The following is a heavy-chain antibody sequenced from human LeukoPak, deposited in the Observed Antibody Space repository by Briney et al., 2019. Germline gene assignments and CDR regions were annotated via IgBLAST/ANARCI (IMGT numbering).Heavy chain of an antibody. D-gene: IGHD6-13*01. CDR3: ARGKTGSSSSRAQTIDY. CDR1: GGSISSYY. Sequence: SETLSLTCTVSGGSISSYYWSWIRQPAGKGLEWIGRIYTSGSTNYNPSLKSRVTMSVDTFKNQFSLKLSSVTAADTAVYYCARGKTGSSSSRAQTIDYWGQGTLVTVSS. V-gene: IGHV4-4*07. J-gene: IGHJ4*02. CDR2: IYTSGST.